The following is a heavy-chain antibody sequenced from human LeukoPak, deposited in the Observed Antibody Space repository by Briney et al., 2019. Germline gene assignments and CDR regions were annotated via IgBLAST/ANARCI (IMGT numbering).Heavy chain of an antibody. CDR3: ARVTSVGGSGSYYNWFDP. Sequence: ASVKVSCKASGYTFTSYGISWVRQAPGQGLEWMGWISAYNGNTNYAQKLQGRVTMTTDTSTSTAYMELRNLRSDDTAVYYCARVTSVGGSGSYYNWFDPWGQGTLVTVSS. CDR2: ISAYNGNT. V-gene: IGHV1-18*01. J-gene: IGHJ5*02. CDR1: GYTFTSYG. D-gene: IGHD3-10*01.